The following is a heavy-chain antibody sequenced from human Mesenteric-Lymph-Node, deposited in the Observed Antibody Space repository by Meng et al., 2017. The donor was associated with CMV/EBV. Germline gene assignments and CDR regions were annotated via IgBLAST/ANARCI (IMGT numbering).Heavy chain of an antibody. J-gene: IGHJ4*02. CDR2: IYFRGST. CDR1: GFTFSLYS. CDR3: ARIYNFREADC. D-gene: IGHD3/OR15-3a*01. V-gene: IGHV4-38-2*01. Sequence: ESLKISCAASGFTFSLYSMSWIRQSPGKGLEYIGSIYFRGSTYYSPSFRSRVTISIDTSKNQFSLGLNSVTAADTAIYYCARIYNFREADCWGQGTLVTVSS.